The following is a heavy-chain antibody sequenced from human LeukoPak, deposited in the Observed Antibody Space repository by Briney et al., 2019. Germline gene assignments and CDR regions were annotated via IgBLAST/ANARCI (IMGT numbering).Heavy chain of an antibody. CDR1: GGSISGYT. CDR2: IYASGST. CDR3: ARAKYYYGSGSYGYFDY. J-gene: IGHJ4*02. V-gene: IGHV4-4*07. D-gene: IGHD3-10*01. Sequence: SETLSLTCTVSGGSISGYTWSWIRQPAGKGLEWIGRIYASGSTNYNPSLQGRVTMSVDTSRGQFFLMVHSVTAADTAVYYCARAKYYYGSGSYGYFDYWGQGTLVTVSS.